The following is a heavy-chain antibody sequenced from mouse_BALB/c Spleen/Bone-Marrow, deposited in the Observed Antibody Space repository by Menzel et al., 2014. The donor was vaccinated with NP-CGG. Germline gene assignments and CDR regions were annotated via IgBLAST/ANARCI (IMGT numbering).Heavy chain of an antibody. CDR3: ARFPMDY. V-gene: IGHV7-3*02. J-gene: IGHJ4*01. CDR2: IRNKAYGYTT. CDR1: GFTFTDYY. Sequence: ELMLVESGGGLLQPGGSLRLSCTTPGFTFTDYYISWVRQPPGKALERLAFIRNKAYGYTTEYSASVRGRFTISRDNSQSILYLQMNTLRAEDSATYYCARFPMDYWGQGTSVTVSS.